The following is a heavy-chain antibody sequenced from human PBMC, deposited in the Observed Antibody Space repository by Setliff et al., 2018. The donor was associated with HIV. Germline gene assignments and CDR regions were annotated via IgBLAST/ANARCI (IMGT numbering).Heavy chain of an antibody. Sequence: PSETLSLTCTVSSGSISSGTYYWSWIRQPPGKGLEWIAYIYYSGSTNYNPSLKSRVTISLDRSKNQFSLKLSSVTAADTAVYYCARTPSRGGFDYWGQGTLVTVSS. CDR3: ARTPSRGGFDY. CDR2: IYYSGST. J-gene: IGHJ4*02. V-gene: IGHV4-61*01. D-gene: IGHD3-16*01. CDR1: SGSISSGTYY.